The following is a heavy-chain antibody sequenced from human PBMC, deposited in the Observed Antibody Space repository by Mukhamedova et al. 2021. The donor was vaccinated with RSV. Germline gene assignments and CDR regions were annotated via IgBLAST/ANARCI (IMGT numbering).Heavy chain of an antibody. CDR3: ARSYGSGGDFDY. V-gene: IGHV2-70*01. D-gene: IGHD3-16*01. Sequence: IRQPPGKALEWLALIDWDDDKYYSTSLKTRLTISKDTSKNQVVLTMTNMDPVDTATYYCARSYGSGGDFDYWGQGTLVTVSS. CDR2: IDWDDDK. J-gene: IGHJ4*02.